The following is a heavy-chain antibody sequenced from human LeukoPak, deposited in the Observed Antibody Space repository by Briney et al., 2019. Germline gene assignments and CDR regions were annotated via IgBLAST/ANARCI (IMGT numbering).Heavy chain of an antibody. D-gene: IGHD6-19*01. CDR1: GFTFSSYG. Sequence: PGGSLRLSCAASGFTFSSYGMHWVRQAPGKGLEWVAFIRYDGSNKYYADSVKGRFTISRDNSKNTLYLQMNSLRAEDTAVYYCAKAQQWLAPTYYFDYWGQGTLVTVSS. V-gene: IGHV3-30*02. CDR3: AKAQQWLAPTYYFDY. J-gene: IGHJ4*02. CDR2: IRYDGSNK.